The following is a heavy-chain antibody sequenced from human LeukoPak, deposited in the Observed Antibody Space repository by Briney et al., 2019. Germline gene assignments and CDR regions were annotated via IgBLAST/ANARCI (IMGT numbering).Heavy chain of an antibody. Sequence: SETLSLTCTVSGGSISSSSYYWGWIRQPPGKGLEWIGSIYYSGSTYYNPSLKSRVTISVDTSKNQFSLKLSSVTAADTVVYYCARFVVIAILRYFDYWGQGTLVTVSS. CDR1: GGSISSSSYY. CDR2: IYYSGST. J-gene: IGHJ4*02. CDR3: ARFVVIAILRYFDY. D-gene: IGHD2-21*01. V-gene: IGHV4-39*01.